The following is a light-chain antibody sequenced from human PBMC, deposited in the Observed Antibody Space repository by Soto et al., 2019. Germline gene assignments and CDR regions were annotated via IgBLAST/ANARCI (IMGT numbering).Light chain of an antibody. Sequence: DIVMTQSPDSLAVSLGERATINCKSSQSVLYSSNNKNYLAWYQQRPGQPPKLLIYWASTRESGVPDRLSGSGSGTDFTLTITSLQAEDVAVYYCQQYESTPPSFGRGTKLEI. CDR3: QQYESTPPS. J-gene: IGKJ2*01. CDR2: WAS. V-gene: IGKV4-1*01. CDR1: QSVLYSSNNKNY.